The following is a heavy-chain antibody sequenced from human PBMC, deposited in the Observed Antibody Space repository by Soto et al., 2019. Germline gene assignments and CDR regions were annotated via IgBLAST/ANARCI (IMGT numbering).Heavy chain of an antibody. D-gene: IGHD1-26*01. CDR3: AGSIGRWFDP. V-gene: IGHV4-4*07. Sequence: ASETLSLTCTVSGGSISSYYWSCIRQPAGKGLEWVGRIYTSGSTNYNPSLKSRVTMSVDTSKNQFSLKLSSVTAADTAVYYCAGSIGRWFDPWGQGTLVTVSS. CDR1: GGSISSYY. CDR2: IYTSGST. J-gene: IGHJ5*02.